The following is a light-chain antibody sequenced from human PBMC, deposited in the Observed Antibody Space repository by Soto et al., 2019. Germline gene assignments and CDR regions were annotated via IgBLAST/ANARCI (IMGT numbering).Light chain of an antibody. V-gene: IGKV3-20*01. Sequence: EIVLTQSPVTRSLSPGERATLSCRASQSVSSSYLAWYQQKPGQAPRLLIYGASSRATGIPDRFSGSGSGTDFTLTISRLEPEDFAVYYCQQYGSSPWTVGQGTKVDIK. CDR1: QSVSSSY. J-gene: IGKJ1*01. CDR2: GAS. CDR3: QQYGSSPWT.